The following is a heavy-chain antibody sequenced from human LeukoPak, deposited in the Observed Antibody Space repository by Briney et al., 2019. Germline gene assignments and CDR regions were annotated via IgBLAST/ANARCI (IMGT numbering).Heavy chain of an antibody. V-gene: IGHV3-9*01. D-gene: IGHD2-21*02. Sequence: YPGGSLRLSCAASGFTFDDYAMHWVRQAPGKGLEWVSGISYNSDTIAYADSVKGRFTISRDKAKNSLYLQMNSLRAEDTALYYCAKDYCGGDCYSGWYFDLWGRGTLVTVSS. J-gene: IGHJ2*01. CDR2: ISYNSDTI. CDR3: AKDYCGGDCYSGWYFDL. CDR1: GFTFDDYA.